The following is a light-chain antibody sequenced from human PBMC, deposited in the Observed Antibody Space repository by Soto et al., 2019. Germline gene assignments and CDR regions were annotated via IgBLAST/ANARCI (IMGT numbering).Light chain of an antibody. J-gene: IGLJ2*01. CDR2: DVI. CDR3: SSYTSSSTYVV. V-gene: IGLV2-14*03. Sequence: QSVLTQPASVSGSHGQSITISCTGTSSDVGGYNYVSWYQQHPGKAPKLMIYDVINRPSGVSNRFSGSKSGNSASLTISGLQAEDEADYYCSSYTSSSTYVVFGGGTKLTVL. CDR1: SSDVGGYNY.